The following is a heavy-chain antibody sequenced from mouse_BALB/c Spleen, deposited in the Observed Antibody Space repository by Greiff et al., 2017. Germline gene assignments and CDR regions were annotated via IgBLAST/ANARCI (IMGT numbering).Heavy chain of an antibody. D-gene: IGHD1-2*01. CDR1: GFTFSSFG. Sequence: EVKLMESGGGLVQPGGSRKLSCAASGFTFSSFGMHWVRQAPEKGLEWVAYISSGSSTIYYADTVKGRFTISRDNPKNTLFLQMTSLRSEDTAMYYCAITTATAWFAYWGQGTLVTVSA. CDR3: AITTATAWFAY. V-gene: IGHV5-17*02. J-gene: IGHJ3*01. CDR2: ISSGSSTI.